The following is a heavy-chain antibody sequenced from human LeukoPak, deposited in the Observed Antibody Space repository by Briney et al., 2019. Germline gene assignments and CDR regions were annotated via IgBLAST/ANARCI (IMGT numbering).Heavy chain of an antibody. J-gene: IGHJ4*02. CDR3: AKAWVPTTVTTFDY. Sequence: GGSLRFSCAASGFTFSSYAMSWVRQAPGKGLEWVSAINGSGGSTYYADSVKGRFTISRDNSKNTLYLQMNSLRAEDTAVYYCAKAWVPTTVTTFDYWGQGTLVTVSS. D-gene: IGHD4-17*01. CDR2: INGSGGST. V-gene: IGHV3-23*01. CDR1: GFTFSSYA.